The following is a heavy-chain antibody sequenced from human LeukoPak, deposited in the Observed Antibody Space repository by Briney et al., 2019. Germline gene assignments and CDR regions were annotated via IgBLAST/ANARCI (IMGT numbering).Heavy chain of an antibody. CDR3: AKGVEGYDSSGYFDY. V-gene: IGHV3-30*02. CDR2: IRYDGSNK. J-gene: IGHJ4*02. Sequence: PGGSLRLSCAASGFTFSSYGMHWVRQAPGKGLEWVAFIRYDGSNKYYADSVKGRFTISRDNSKNTLYLQMNSLRAEDTAVYYCAKGVEGYDSSGYFDYWGQGTLVTVSS. CDR1: GFTFSSYG. D-gene: IGHD3-22*01.